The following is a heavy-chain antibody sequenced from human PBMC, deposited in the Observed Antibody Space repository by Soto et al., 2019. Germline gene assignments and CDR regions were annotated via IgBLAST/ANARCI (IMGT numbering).Heavy chain of an antibody. V-gene: IGHV3-23*01. J-gene: IGHJ6*02. CDR3: AREACSGGNCYGPYYYHSGLDV. D-gene: IGHD2-15*01. CDR2: ISGGGGRT. CDR1: GFTFSTYA. Sequence: EVQMLESGGGLVQPGGSLRLSCAASGFTFSTYAMSWVRQAPGKGLEWVSSISGGGGRTYYADSVKGRFTISRDNSKNELYMPLTSLRAEDTAVYYCAREACSGGNCYGPYYYHSGLDVWGQGTTVTVSS.